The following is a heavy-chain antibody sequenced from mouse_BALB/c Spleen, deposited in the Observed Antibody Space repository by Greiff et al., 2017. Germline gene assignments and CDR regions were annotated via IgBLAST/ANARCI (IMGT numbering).Heavy chain of an antibody. CDR3: ARPLYYGSSYTFDY. Sequence: EVKLVESGGGLVKPGGSLKLSCAASGFTFSSYTMSWVRQTPDKRLEWVATISSGGSYTYYPDSVKGRFTISRDNAKNTLYLQMSSLKSEDTAMYYCARPLYYGSSYTFDYWGQGTTLTVSS. CDR2: ISSGGSYT. D-gene: IGHD1-1*01. CDR1: GFTFSSYT. J-gene: IGHJ2*01. V-gene: IGHV5-6*03.